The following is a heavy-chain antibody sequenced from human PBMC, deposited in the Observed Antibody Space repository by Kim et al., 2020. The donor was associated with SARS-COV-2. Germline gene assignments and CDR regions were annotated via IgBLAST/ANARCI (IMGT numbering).Heavy chain of an antibody. D-gene: IGHD4-17*01. CDR2: IWYDGSNT. Sequence: GGSLRLSCAASGFIFRNYGMNWVRQAPGKGLEWVAVIWYDGSNTYYADSVKGRFTISRDNSKNTLYLQMNSLRAEDTAVYYCAKAPADGDYYYWGQGTLVTVSS. CDR1: GFIFRNYG. V-gene: IGHV3-33*06. CDR3: AKAPADGDYYY. J-gene: IGHJ4*02.